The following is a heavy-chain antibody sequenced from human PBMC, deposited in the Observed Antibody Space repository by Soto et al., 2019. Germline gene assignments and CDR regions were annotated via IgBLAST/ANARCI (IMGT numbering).Heavy chain of an antibody. J-gene: IGHJ4*02. Sequence: QVQLVQSGAEVKKPGSSVKVSCKASGGTFSSYAISWVRQAPGQELEWMGGIIPIFGTANYAQKFQGRVTITADESTNTAYVELSSLRSEDTAVYYCARDYGDFYYFDYWGQGTLVTVSS. V-gene: IGHV1-69*01. CDR2: IIPIFGTA. CDR3: ARDYGDFYYFDY. D-gene: IGHD4-17*01. CDR1: GGTFSSYA.